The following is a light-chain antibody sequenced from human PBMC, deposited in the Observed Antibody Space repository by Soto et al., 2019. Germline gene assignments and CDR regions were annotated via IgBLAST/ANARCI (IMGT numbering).Light chain of an antibody. CDR2: EVS. CDR3: CSYAGSSTYVV. Sequence: QSALTQPASVSGSPGQSITISCTGTSSDVGSYNLVSWYQHHPGKAPKLMIYEVSKRPSGVSNRFSGSKSGNTASLTISGLQAEDEADYYCCSYAGSSTYVVCGGGTKLTVL. J-gene: IGLJ2*01. V-gene: IGLV2-23*02. CDR1: SSDVGSYNL.